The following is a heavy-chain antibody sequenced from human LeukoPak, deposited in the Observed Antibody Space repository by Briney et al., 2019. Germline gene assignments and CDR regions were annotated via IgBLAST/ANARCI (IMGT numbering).Heavy chain of an antibody. CDR2: INAGNGNT. D-gene: IGHD6-19*01. CDR3: ARGGFVSSGWYDNWFDP. Sequence: ASVKVSCKASGYTFTGYAMHWVRQAPGQRLEWMGWINAGNGNTKYSQEFQGRVTITRDTSASTAYMELSSLRSEDMAVYYCARGGFVSSGWYDNWFDPWGQGTLVTVSS. J-gene: IGHJ5*02. CDR1: GYTFTGYA. V-gene: IGHV1-3*03.